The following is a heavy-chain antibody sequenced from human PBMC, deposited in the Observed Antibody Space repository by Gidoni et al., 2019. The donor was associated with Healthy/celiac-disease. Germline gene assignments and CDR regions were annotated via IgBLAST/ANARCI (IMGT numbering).Heavy chain of an antibody. V-gene: IGHV3-21*01. D-gene: IGHD6-25*01. J-gene: IGHJ2*01. CDR2: ISSSSSYI. CDR1: GFTFSSYS. Sequence: EVQLVESGGGLVKPGGSLSLSCAASGFTFSSYSMNWVRQAPGKGLEWVSYISSSSSYIYYADSVKGRFTISRDNAKNSLYLQMNSLRAEDTAVYYCARAAPEWYFDLWGRGTLVTVSS. CDR3: ARAAPEWYFDL.